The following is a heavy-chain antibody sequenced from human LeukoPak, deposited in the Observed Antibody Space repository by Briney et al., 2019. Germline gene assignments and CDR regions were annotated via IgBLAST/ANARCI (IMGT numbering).Heavy chain of an antibody. J-gene: IGHJ4*02. CDR1: GFTFSSYA. CDR2: ISYDGSNK. V-gene: IGHV3-30*04. Sequence: GRSLRLSCAASGFTFSSYAMHWVRQAPGKGLEWVAVISYDGSNKYYADSVTGRFTISRDNSKNTLYLQMNSLRAEDTAVYYCARDRQGVGPLDYWGQGTLVTVSS. D-gene: IGHD3-10*01. CDR3: ARDRQGVGPLDY.